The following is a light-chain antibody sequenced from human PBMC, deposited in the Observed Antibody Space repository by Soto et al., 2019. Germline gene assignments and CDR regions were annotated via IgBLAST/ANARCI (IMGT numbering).Light chain of an antibody. Sequence: EIVMTQSPATLSVSPGERATLSCRASQSVSSNLAWYQQKPGQAPRLLIYGASTRATGIPARCSGSGSGTESTLTISSLQSEDFAVYYCQQYNNWRTFGQGTKVEIK. J-gene: IGKJ1*01. CDR2: GAS. CDR1: QSVSSN. CDR3: QQYNNWRT. V-gene: IGKV3-15*01.